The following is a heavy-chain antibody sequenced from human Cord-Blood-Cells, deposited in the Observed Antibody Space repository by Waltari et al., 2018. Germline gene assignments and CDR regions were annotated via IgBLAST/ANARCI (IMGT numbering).Heavy chain of an antibody. J-gene: IGHJ3*02. V-gene: IGHV4-4*02. CDR1: GGSIRRSNW. CDR3: ARVGGDYVSHDAFDI. D-gene: IGHD4-17*01. CDR2: IFHSGST. Sequence: QVQLQESGPGLVKPSGTLSLTCAVSGGSIRRSNWWSWVRQPPGKGLGWIGEIFHSGSTNYNPSLKSRFTITVDKSKNQFSLKLSAVTAADTAVYYCARVGGDYVSHDAFDIWGQGTMVTVSS.